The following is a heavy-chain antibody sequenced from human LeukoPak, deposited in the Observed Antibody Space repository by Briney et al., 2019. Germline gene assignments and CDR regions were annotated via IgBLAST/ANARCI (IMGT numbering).Heavy chain of an antibody. D-gene: IGHD4/OR15-4a*01. J-gene: IGHJ4*02. CDR2: ISYDGSNK. V-gene: IGHV3-30*04. CDR1: TFTFSSYA. CDR3: ARDVDYANPRHDY. Sequence: QPGGSLRLSCAASTFTFSSYAMHWVRQAPGKGLDWVAVISYDGSNKYYADSVKGRFTISRDNANNLLYLQMNSLRAEDTAVYYCARDVDYANPRHDYWGQGTLVTVSS.